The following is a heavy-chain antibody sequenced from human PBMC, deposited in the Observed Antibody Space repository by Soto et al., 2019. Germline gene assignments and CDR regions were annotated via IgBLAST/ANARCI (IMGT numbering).Heavy chain of an antibody. J-gene: IGHJ6*03. CDR3: ARVISERGYGYGVLYYYYYMDV. D-gene: IGHD5-18*01. V-gene: IGHV3-74*01. CDR1: GFTFSSYW. Sequence: GGSLRLSCAASGFTFSSYWMHWVRQAPGKGLVWVSRINSDGSSTSYADSVKGRFTISRDNAKNTLYLQMNSLRAEDTAVYYCARVISERGYGYGVLYYYYYMDVWGKGTTVTVSS. CDR2: INSDGSST.